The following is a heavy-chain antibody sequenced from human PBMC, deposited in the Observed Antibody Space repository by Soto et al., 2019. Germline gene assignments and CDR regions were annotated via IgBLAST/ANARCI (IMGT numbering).Heavy chain of an antibody. CDR1: GFTFSSYA. CDR3: AKVVGLVDPHDY. Sequence: PGGSLRLSCAASGFTFSSYAMSWVRQAPGKGLEWVSAISGSGGSTYYADSLKGRFTISRDNSKNTLYLQMSSLGAEDTAVYYCAKVVGLVDPHDYWGQGIQVTVSS. D-gene: IGHD2-15*01. J-gene: IGHJ4*02. CDR2: ISGSGGST. V-gene: IGHV3-23*01.